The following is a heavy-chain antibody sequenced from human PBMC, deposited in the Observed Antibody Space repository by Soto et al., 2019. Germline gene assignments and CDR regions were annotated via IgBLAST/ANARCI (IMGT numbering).Heavy chain of an antibody. CDR3: VKAVYLLDFDY. D-gene: IGHD2-8*01. CDR2: FSGTGSEI. J-gene: IGHJ4*02. V-gene: IGHV3-23*01. CDR1: GFNFTSYA. Sequence: VQLLESGGGFVQPGGSLRLSCAASGFNFTSYAMSWVLQATGKGLEWVAAFSGTGSEIYYADSVKGRFTIFRDPSNNTLYLQMSSLRDDDTAVYYCVKAVYLLDFDYWGQVTLVTVST.